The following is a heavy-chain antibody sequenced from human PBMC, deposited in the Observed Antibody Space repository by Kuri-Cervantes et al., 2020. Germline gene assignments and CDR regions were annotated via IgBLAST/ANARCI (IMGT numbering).Heavy chain of an antibody. CDR3: AKEGSWSGWPMEYFQH. CDR1: GFTFSLYG. V-gene: IGHV3-30*02. Sequence: GGSLRLSCAVSGFTFSLYGMHWVRQAPGKGLEWVAAIQYDGSNKYYADSVKGRFTISRDNSKNTLYLQMNSLRAEDTAVYYCAKEGSWSGWPMEYFQHWGQGTLVTVSS. J-gene: IGHJ1*01. D-gene: IGHD6-19*01. CDR2: IQYDGSNK.